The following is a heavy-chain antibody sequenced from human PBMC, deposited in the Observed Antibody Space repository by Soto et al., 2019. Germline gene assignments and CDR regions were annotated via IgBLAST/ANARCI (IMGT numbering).Heavy chain of an antibody. J-gene: IGHJ3*02. CDR3: ARDVSPGSGPYYDAFDI. V-gene: IGHV3-7*05. CDR2: IRKDESKK. Sequence: EVQLVESGGGLVQPGESLRLSCSASGFTFSDYWMTWVRQAPGKGLEWVANIRKDESKKYYLDSVRGLFTVSRDNARNLLYLQMDSLRAGDTALHYCARDVSPGSGPYYDAFDIWGQGTMVTASS. D-gene: IGHD1-26*01. CDR1: GFTFSDYW.